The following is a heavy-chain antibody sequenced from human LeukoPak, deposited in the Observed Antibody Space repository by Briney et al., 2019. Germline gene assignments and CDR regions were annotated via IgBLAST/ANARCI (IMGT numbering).Heavy chain of an antibody. Sequence: PGGSLRLSCAASGFSFSSCAMSWVRQAPGRGLEWVSAISGSDGSTYYADSAKGRFTISRDNSKNTLHLQMNSLRAEDTAVYYCAKDRGSSMVAKFGMDVWGQGTTVTVSS. CDR2: ISGSDGST. V-gene: IGHV3-23*01. J-gene: IGHJ6*01. D-gene: IGHD4/OR15-4a*01. CDR1: GFSFSSCA. CDR3: AKDRGSSMVAKFGMDV.